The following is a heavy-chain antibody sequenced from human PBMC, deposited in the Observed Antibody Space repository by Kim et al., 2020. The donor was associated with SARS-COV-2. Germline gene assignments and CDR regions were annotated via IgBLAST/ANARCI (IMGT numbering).Heavy chain of an antibody. D-gene: IGHD3-10*01. CDR3: AKDRYYGSGRTLPDY. CDR2: ISWNSGSI. CDR1: GFTFGDYA. V-gene: IGHV3-9*01. J-gene: IGHJ4*02. Sequence: GGSLRLSCAASGFTFGDYAMHWVRQAPGKGLEWVSGISWNSGSIGYADSVKGRFTISRDNAKNSLYLQMNSLRAEDTALYYCAKDRYYGSGRTLPDYWGQGTLVTVSS.